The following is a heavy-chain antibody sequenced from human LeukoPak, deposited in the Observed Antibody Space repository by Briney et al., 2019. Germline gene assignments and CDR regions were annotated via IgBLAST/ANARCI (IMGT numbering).Heavy chain of an antibody. J-gene: IGHJ4*02. CDR3: ARDRDGTGNYPLDY. Sequence: PGGSLRLSCVASGITFSSHGMDWVRQAPGKGLEWVAVIAADGGVKHYADSVKGRFTLSRDNSKNTLYLQMNSLSVEDTAVYYCARDRDGTGNYPLDYWGQGTLVIVSS. CDR2: IAADGGVK. CDR1: GITFSSHG. D-gene: IGHD3-10*01. V-gene: IGHV3-30*03.